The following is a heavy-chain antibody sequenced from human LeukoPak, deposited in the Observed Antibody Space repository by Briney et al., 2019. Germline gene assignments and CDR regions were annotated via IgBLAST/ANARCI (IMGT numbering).Heavy chain of an antibody. J-gene: IGHJ3*02. Sequence: AASVKVSCKASGGTFSSYAISWVRQAPGQGLGWMGGIIPIFGTANYAQKFQGRVTITTDESTSTAYMELSSLRSEDTAVYYCAREAYYDILTGQTRGPFDIWGQGTMVTVSS. CDR1: GGTFSSYA. V-gene: IGHV1-69*05. CDR2: IIPIFGTA. CDR3: AREAYYDILTGQTRGPFDI. D-gene: IGHD3-9*01.